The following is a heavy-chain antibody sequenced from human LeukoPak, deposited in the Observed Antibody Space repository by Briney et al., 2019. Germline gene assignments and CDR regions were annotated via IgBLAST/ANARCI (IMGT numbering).Heavy chain of an antibody. Sequence: PGGSLRLSCAASGFTFSSYSMTWVRQAPGKGLEWVSSISSSSSYIYYADSVKGRFTISRDNAKNSLYLQMNSLRAEDTAVYYCAILTAYYYDSSPRGWGQGTLVTVSS. D-gene: IGHD3-22*01. J-gene: IGHJ4*02. CDR3: AILTAYYYDSSPRG. CDR2: ISSSSSYI. CDR1: GFTFSSYS. V-gene: IGHV3-21*01.